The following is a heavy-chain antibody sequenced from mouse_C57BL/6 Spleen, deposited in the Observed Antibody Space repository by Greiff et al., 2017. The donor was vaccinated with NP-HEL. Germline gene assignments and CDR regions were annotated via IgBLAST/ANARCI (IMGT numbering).Heavy chain of an antibody. CDR1: GYTFTSYW. CDR2: IDPSDSYT. J-gene: IGHJ4*01. CDR3: ARIPHYYAMDY. V-gene: IGHV1-50*01. Sequence: VQLQQPGAELVKPGASVKLSCKASGYTFTSYWMQWVKQRPGQGLEWIGEIDPSDSYTNYNQKFKGKATLTVDTSPSTAYRQLSSLTSEDSAVYYCARIPHYYAMDYWGQGTSVTVSS.